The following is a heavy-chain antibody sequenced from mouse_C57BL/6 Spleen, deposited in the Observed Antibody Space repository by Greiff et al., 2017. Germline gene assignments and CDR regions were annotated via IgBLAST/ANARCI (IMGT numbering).Heavy chain of an antibody. CDR2: ISYDGSN. D-gene: IGHD2-4*01. J-gene: IGHJ2*01. CDR1: GYSITSGYY. CDR3: ARDVITAYFDY. V-gene: IGHV3-6*01. Sequence: DVKLQESGPGLVKPSQSLSLTCSVTGYSITSGYYWNWIRQFPGNKLEWMGYISYDGSNNYNPSLKNRISITRDTSKNQFFLKLNSVTTEDTATYYCARDVITAYFDYWGQGTTLTVSS.